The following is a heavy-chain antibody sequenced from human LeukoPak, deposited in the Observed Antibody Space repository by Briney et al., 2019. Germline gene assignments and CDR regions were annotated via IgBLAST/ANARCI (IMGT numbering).Heavy chain of an antibody. J-gene: IGHJ4*02. Sequence: GGSLRLSCAASGFTFSSYAMSWVRQAPGKGLEWVSTISGSGGGTYYADSVKGRFTISRDYSKNTAHLQMNSLRAEDTAVYYCAKDSRLRYFDWSFDYWGQGTLVTVSS. CDR3: AKDSRLRYFDWSFDY. CDR2: ISGSGGGT. V-gene: IGHV3-23*01. D-gene: IGHD3-9*01. CDR1: GFTFSSYA.